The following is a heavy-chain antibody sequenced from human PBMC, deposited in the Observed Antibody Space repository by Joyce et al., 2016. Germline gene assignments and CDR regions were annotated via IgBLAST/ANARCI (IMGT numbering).Heavy chain of an antibody. CDR1: GFSLTDAKMG. Sequence: QVTLKESGPVLVKPTETLTLTCTVSGFSLTDAKMGVSWIRQPPGEALEWLAHIFSNYEKSYSTSLISRLTISKDNSKAQVVLTMSNMDPVDTATYYCVRTHHGGCDNFDYWGQGTLVTVSS. CDR3: VRTHHGGCDNFDY. CDR2: IFSNYEK. V-gene: IGHV2-26*01. J-gene: IGHJ4*02. D-gene: IGHD5-12*01.